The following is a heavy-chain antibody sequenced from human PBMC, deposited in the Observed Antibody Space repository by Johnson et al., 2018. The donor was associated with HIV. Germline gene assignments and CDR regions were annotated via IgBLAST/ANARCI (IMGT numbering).Heavy chain of an antibody. Sequence: QVQLVESGGGVVQPGRSLRLSCAASGFTFSSYAMHWVRQAPGKGLEWVAVKSYDGSNKYYADSVKGRFTISRDNSKNTLYLQMNSLRAEDSAVYYCARVGHSGYGSFDIWGQGTMVTVSS. J-gene: IGHJ3*02. CDR3: ARVGHSGYGSFDI. CDR1: GFTFSSYA. CDR2: KSYDGSNK. D-gene: IGHD5-12*01. V-gene: IGHV3-30-3*01.